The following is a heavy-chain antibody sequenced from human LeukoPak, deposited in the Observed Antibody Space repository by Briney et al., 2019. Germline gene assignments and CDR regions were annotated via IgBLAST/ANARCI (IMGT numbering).Heavy chain of an antibody. J-gene: IGHJ4*02. CDR2: ISSNSRYI. CDR3: TKDPGHVLRSFDYSEY. D-gene: IGHD3-9*01. Sequence: PGGSLRLSCAASGFTFSTYSMNWVRQAPGKGLEWVSSISSNSRYIYYADSVKGRFTISRDSARSSLFLQMNSLRAEDTAVYYCTKDPGHVLRSFDYSEYWGQGTRVTVSS. V-gene: IGHV3-21*01. CDR1: GFTFSTYS.